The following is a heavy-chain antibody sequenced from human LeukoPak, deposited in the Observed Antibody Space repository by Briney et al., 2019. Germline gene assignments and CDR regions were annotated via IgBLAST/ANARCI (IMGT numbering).Heavy chain of an antibody. Sequence: GGSLRLSCAASGFTFSSYWMHWVRQAPGKGLVWVSRINSDGSSTSYADSVKGRFTISRDNAKNTLYLQMNSLRAEDTAVYYCARAYYYDSSEVWPFDYWGQGTLVTVSS. V-gene: IGHV3-74*01. CDR1: GFTFSSYW. J-gene: IGHJ4*02. D-gene: IGHD3-22*01. CDR2: INSDGSST. CDR3: ARAYYYDSSEVWPFDY.